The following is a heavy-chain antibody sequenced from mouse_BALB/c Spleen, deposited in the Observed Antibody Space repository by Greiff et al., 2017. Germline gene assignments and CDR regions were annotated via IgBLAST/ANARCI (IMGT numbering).Heavy chain of an antibody. J-gene: IGHJ3*01. CDR2: IDPYNGGT. D-gene: IGHD2-3*01. CDR1: GYSFTDYN. V-gene: IGHV1S135*01. Sequence: VQLQQTGPELVKPGASVKVSCKASGYSFTDYNMYWVKQSHGKSLEWIGYIDPYNGGTSYNQKFKGKATLTVDKSSSTAFMHLNSLTSEDSAVYYCARRGLGYDGYPLFAYWGQGTLVTVSA. CDR3: ARRGLGYDGYPLFAY.